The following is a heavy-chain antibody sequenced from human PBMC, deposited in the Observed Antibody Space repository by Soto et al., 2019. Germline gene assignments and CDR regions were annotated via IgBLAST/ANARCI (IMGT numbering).Heavy chain of an antibody. CDR2: IYYSGST. CDR1: GGSISSYY. CDR3: ASTRGYSGYDS. J-gene: IGHJ5*01. V-gene: IGHV4-59*01. D-gene: IGHD5-12*01. Sequence: SETLSLTCTVSGGSISSYYWSWIRQPPGKGLEWIGYIYYSGSTNYNPSLKSRVTISVDTSKNQFSLKLSSVTAADTAVYYCASTRGYSGYDSWGQGTLVTVSS.